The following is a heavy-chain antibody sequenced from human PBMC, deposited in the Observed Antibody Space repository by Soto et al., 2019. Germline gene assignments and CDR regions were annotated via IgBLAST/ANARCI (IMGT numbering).Heavy chain of an antibody. Sequence: QVQLVESGGGLVKPGGSLRLSCAASGFTFSDYYMSWIRQAPGTGLEWVAYISGSSGTIDYADSLKGRCTISRDNAKNSLYLQMSSRRAEDTAVYYCARNRGGYCQHWGQGTLVIVSS. V-gene: IGHV3-11*01. CDR2: ISGSSGTI. D-gene: IGHD3-16*01. J-gene: IGHJ1*01. CDR1: GFTFSDYY. CDR3: ARNRGGYCQH.